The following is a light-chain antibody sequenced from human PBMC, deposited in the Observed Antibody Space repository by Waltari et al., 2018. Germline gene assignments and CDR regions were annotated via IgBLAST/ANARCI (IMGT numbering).Light chain of an antibody. V-gene: IGLV2-18*02. J-gene: IGLJ1*01. CDR2: ECT. Sequence: QSALTQPPSVSGSPGPSVTISCTGTSSDVGFYNRVSWYQQSPGTAPKLMIYECTNRPSGVPDRFSGSKSGDTASLTISGLQAEDEADYYCSSYTSSNTYLFGTGTKVTVL. CDR3: SSYTSSNTYL. CDR1: SSDVGFYNR.